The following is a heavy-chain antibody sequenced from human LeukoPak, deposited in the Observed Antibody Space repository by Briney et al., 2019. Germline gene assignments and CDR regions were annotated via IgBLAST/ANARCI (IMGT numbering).Heavy chain of an antibody. CDR2: INPDGTTT. Sequence: GGSLRLSCVGSGFTYSNYWMHWVRQAPGKGPVWVSRINPDGTTTDYADSVKGRFTISRDNAKNLLYLQMNGLRADDTAVYYCARGPQPIHWAPYYMDVWGKGTTVTVSS. CDR1: GFTYSNYW. V-gene: IGHV3-74*01. D-gene: IGHD3-16*01. CDR3: ARGPQPIHWAPYYMDV. J-gene: IGHJ6*03.